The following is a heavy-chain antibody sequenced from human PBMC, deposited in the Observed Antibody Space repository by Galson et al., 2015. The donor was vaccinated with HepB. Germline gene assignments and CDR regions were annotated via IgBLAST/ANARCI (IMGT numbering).Heavy chain of an antibody. D-gene: IGHD2-2*01. V-gene: IGHV4-59*01. Sequence: TLSLTCTVSGGSISSYYWSWIRQPPGKGLEWIGYIYYSGSTNYNPSLKSRVTISVDTSKNQFSLKLSSVTAADTAVYYCARGRDIVVVPAAMWYYGMDVWGQGTTVTVSS. CDR3: ARGRDIVVVPAAMWYYGMDV. J-gene: IGHJ6*02. CDR1: GGSISSYY. CDR2: IYYSGST.